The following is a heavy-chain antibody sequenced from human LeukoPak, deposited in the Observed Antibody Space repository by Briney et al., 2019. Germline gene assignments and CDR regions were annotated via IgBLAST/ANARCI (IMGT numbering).Heavy chain of an antibody. CDR3: ARDPYYDILTGYYPFDY. Sequence: GGSLRLSCAASGFTFSSYGMHWVRQAPGKGLEWVAVIWYDGSNKYYADSVKGRFTISRDNSKNTLYLQMNSLRAEDTAVHYCARDPYYDILTGYYPFDYWGQGTLVTVSS. CDR2: IWYDGSNK. CDR1: GFTFSSYG. V-gene: IGHV3-33*01. J-gene: IGHJ4*02. D-gene: IGHD3-9*01.